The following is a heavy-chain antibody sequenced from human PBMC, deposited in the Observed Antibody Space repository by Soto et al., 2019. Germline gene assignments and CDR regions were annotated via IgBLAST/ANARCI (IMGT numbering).Heavy chain of an antibody. CDR2: IYPSDSDT. D-gene: IGHD3-3*01. V-gene: IGHV5-51*01. J-gene: IGHJ2*01. Sequence: GESLKISCQGSGYSFSDYWIGWVRQMPGKGLEWMGIIYPSDSDTKYSPSFQGHVTFSVDTSISTAFLQWNSLKASDTAIYYCARQYYNFWSGSSTGSSYFDFWGRGTLVTVSS. CDR1: GYSFSDYW. CDR3: ARQYYNFWSGSSTGSSYFDF.